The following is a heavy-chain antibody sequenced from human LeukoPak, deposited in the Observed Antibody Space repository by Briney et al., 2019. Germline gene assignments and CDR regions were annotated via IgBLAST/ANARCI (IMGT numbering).Heavy chain of an antibody. Sequence: PSETLSLTCTDSGGSISSYYWSWIRQPPGKGLEWIGYIYYSGSTNYNPSLKSRVTISVDTSKNQFSLKLSSVTAADTAVYYCARQVYVRYNWFDPWGQGTLVTVSS. CDR1: GGSISSYY. V-gene: IGHV4-59*01. CDR3: ARQVYVRYNWFDP. D-gene: IGHD2-8*01. J-gene: IGHJ5*02. CDR2: IYYSGST.